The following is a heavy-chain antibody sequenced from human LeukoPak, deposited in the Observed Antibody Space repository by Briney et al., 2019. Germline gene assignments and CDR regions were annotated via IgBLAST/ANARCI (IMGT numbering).Heavy chain of an antibody. CDR1: GFTFSDYY. J-gene: IGHJ6*03. CDR2: GRNKANSYST. D-gene: IGHD3-3*01. V-gene: IGHV3-72*01. CDR3: ARTVRFLDMDV. Sequence: GGSLRLSCAASGFTFSDYYIDWARQAPGKGLEWIGRGRNKANSYSTDYAASVKGRFTISRDDSKNSLYLQMNSLKTEDTAVYYCARTVRFLDMDVGGKGTTVTVSS.